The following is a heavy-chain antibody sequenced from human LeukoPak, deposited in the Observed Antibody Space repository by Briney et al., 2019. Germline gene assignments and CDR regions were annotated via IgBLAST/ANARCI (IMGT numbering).Heavy chain of an antibody. CDR1: GGSISSGDHY. D-gene: IGHD2-15*01. CDR3: ARGVPAATLDY. CDR2: IYYSGST. Sequence: PSQTLSLTCTVSGGSISSGDHYWSWIRQPPGKGLEYIGYIYYSGSTYYNPSLKRRVTISVDTSKNQFSLKLSSVTAADTAVYDCARGVPAATLDYWGQGTLVTVSS. V-gene: IGHV4-30-4*08. J-gene: IGHJ4*02.